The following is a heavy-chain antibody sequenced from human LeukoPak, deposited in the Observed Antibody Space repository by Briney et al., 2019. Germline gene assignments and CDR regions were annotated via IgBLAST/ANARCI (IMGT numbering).Heavy chain of an antibody. J-gene: IGHJ5*02. D-gene: IGHD4-23*01. CDR1: GFTLSNYA. Sequence: PGGSLRLSCAASGFTLSNYAMGWVRQAPGKGLEWVSLISGNDGKTFYADSVKGRFTISSDASKNTLYLQMNSLRVEDTAVYYCVRKVATLRSWFDPWGQGTLVTVSA. V-gene: IGHV3-23*01. CDR2: ISGNDGKT. CDR3: VRKVATLRSWFDP.